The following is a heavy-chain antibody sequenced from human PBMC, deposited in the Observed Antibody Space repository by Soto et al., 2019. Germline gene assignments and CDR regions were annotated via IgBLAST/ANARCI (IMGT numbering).Heavy chain of an antibody. Sequence: QVQLQESGPGLVKPSQTLSLSCSVSGGPISTPGYYWSWIRQSPEKGLEWMGYIHHTGSTNHNPSLRGRLSMSVDTSNIQFSLKLISVTAADTAVYFCATGQPAATGRFGELEYWGQGTQVTVSS. CDR3: ATGQPAATGRFGELEY. D-gene: IGHD3-10*01. V-gene: IGHV4-31*03. J-gene: IGHJ4*02. CDR2: IHHTGST. CDR1: GGPISTPGYY.